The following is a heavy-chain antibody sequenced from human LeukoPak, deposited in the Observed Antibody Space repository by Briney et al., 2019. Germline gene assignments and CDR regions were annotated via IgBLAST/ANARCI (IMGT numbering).Heavy chain of an antibody. CDR3: AREYYDTSGSKYAFDI. CDR2: IDPDSGGT. D-gene: IGHD3-22*01. V-gene: IGHV1-2*02. J-gene: IGHJ3*02. CDR1: GYTFIDYY. Sequence: ASVRVSCKSSGYTFIDYYIHWVRQAPEQGLEWMGCIDPDSGGTKFAQQSQGRVTLTRDTSIRTAYMELSRLTSDDTAIYYCAREYYDTSGSKYAFDIWGQGTMVTVSS.